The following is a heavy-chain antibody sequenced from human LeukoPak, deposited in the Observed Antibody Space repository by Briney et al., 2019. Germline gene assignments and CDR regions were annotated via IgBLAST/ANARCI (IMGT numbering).Heavy chain of an antibody. Sequence: XYTFTXXGISWXRQAPGQGLEWMGWISAYNGNTNYAQKLQGRVTMTTDTSTSTAYMELRSLRSDDTAVYYCARGGYSGYDCDYRGQGTLVTVSS. D-gene: IGHD5-12*01. V-gene: IGHV1-18*01. CDR2: ISAYNGNT. J-gene: IGHJ4*02. CDR1: XYTFTXXG. CDR3: ARGGYSGYDCDY.